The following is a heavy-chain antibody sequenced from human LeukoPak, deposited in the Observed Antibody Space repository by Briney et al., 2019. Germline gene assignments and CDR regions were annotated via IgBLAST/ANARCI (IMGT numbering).Heavy chain of an antibody. J-gene: IGHJ4*02. Sequence: SETLSLTCAVYGGSFSGYYWSWIRQPPGKGLEWIGEINHSGSTNYNPSLKSRVTISVDTSKNQFSLKLSSVTAADTAVYYCARREKYSRSWPYYFDYWGQGTLVTVSS. CDR1: GGSFSGYY. CDR2: INHSGST. D-gene: IGHD6-13*01. V-gene: IGHV4-34*01. CDR3: ARREKYSRSWPYYFDY.